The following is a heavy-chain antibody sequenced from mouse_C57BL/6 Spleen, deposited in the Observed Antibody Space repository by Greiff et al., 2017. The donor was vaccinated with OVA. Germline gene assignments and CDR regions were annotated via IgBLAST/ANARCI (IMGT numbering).Heavy chain of an antibody. J-gene: IGHJ2*01. Sequence: QVQLQQSGAELVKPGASVKLSCKASGYTFTSYWMHWVKQRPGRGLEWIGRIDPNSGGTKYNEKFKSKATLTVDKSSSTAYMQLSSLTSDDSAVYCSGRHWDHFDYWGQGTTLTVSS. V-gene: IGHV1-72*01. CDR2: IDPNSGGT. CDR3: GRHWDHFDY. D-gene: IGHD4-1*01. CDR1: GYTFTSYW.